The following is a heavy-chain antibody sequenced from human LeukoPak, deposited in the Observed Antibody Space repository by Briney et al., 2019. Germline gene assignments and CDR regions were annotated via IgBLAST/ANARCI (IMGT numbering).Heavy chain of an antibody. Sequence: ASVKVSCKASGYTFTSYGISWVRQAPGQGLEWMGWISAYNGNTNYAQKLQGRVTMTTDTSTSTAYMELRSLRSDDTAVYYCARDTFGDYGSDYFDYWGQGTLVTVSS. CDR3: ARDTFGDYGSDYFDY. D-gene: IGHD4-17*01. V-gene: IGHV1-18*01. CDR2: ISAYNGNT. CDR1: GYTFTSYG. J-gene: IGHJ4*02.